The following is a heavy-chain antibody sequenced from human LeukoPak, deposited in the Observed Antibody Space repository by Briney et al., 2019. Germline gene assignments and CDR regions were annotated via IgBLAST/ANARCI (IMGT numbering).Heavy chain of an antibody. V-gene: IGHV4-61*02. CDR2: IYASGST. D-gene: IGHD6-13*01. J-gene: IGHJ4*02. Sequence: SQTLSLTCTVSGGSISSGSYYWSWIRQPAGKGLEWIGRIYASGSTNYNPSLKSRVTISVDTSKNQFSLKLSSVTAADTAVYYCAKAGGASWYLYWGQGTLVTVSS. CDR1: GGSISSGSYY. CDR3: AKAGGASWYLY.